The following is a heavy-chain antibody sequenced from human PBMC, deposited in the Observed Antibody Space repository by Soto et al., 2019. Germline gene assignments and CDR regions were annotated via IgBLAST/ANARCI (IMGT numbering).Heavy chain of an antibody. Sequence: QVQLVQSGAEVKKPGASVKVSCKASGYTFTGYYMHWVRQAPGQGLEWMGWINPNSGGTNYAQKFQGWVTMTRDTPISTAYMELSRLRSDDTAVYYCARTGGGDYGDYGYFDYWGQGTLVTVSS. D-gene: IGHD4-17*01. CDR2: INPNSGGT. V-gene: IGHV1-2*04. CDR3: ARTGGGDYGDYGYFDY. CDR1: GYTFTGYY. J-gene: IGHJ4*02.